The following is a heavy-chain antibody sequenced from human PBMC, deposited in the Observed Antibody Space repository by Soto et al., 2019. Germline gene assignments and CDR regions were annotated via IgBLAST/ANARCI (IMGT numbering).Heavy chain of an antibody. J-gene: IGHJ6*03. Sequence: GGSMRLSCAACGFTFSDYYMSWIRQAPGKGLEWVSYISSSGSTIYYADSVKGRFTISRDNAKNSLYLQMNSLRAEDTAVYYCARERGDIVAGTFNIIINYMDVWGKGTTVTVSS. CDR3: ARERGDIVAGTFNIIINYMDV. V-gene: IGHV3-11*01. D-gene: IGHD5-12*01. CDR2: ISSSGSTI. CDR1: GFTFSDYY.